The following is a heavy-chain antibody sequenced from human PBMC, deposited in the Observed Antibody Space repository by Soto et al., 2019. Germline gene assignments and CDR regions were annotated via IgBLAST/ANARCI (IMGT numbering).Heavy chain of an antibody. V-gene: IGHV1-69*01. D-gene: IGHD3-22*01. CDR3: ARGHPSNYDSSGPYAFDI. J-gene: IGHJ3*02. Sequence: QVQLVQSGAAVKKPWSSVKVSCKDSGGTFSSYAISWVRQAPGQGLEWMGGIIPIFGTANYAQKFQGRVTITADEGTSTAYLELSSLRAEHTAVYYCARGHPSNYDSSGPYAFDIRGQGTMDTVSS. CDR1: GGTFSSYA. CDR2: IIPIFGTA.